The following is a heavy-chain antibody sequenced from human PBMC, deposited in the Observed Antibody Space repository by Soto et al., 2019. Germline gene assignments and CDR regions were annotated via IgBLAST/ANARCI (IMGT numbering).Heavy chain of an antibody. CDR3: ARGDRGAFDL. CDR1: GFTFSYYW. J-gene: IGHJ3*01. V-gene: IGHV3-74*01. D-gene: IGHD1-26*01. CDR2: IHSDGSST. Sequence: EVQLVESGGGLVQPGESLRLSCAASGFTFSYYWMQWVRQAPGKGLVWVSRIHSDGSSTTYADSVKGRFTISRDNARNTLYLQMNSLRAVDTAVYYCARGDRGAFDLWGQGTVLTVSS.